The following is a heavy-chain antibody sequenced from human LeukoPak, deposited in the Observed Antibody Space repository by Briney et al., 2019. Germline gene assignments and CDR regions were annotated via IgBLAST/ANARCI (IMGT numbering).Heavy chain of an antibody. J-gene: IGHJ3*02. CDR1: GGSFSGYY. V-gene: IGHV4-34*01. D-gene: IGHD1-26*01. CDR2: INHSGST. CDR3: AGLIVGATNDAFDI. Sequence: SETLSLTCAVYGGSFSGYYWSWIRQPPGKGLEWIGEINHSGSTNYNPSLKSRVTISVDTSKNQFSLKLSSVTAADTAVYYCAGLIVGATNDAFDIWGQGTMVTVSS.